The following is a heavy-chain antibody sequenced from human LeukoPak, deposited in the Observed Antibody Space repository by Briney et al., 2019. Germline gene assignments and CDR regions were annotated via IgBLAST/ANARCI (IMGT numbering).Heavy chain of an antibody. V-gene: IGHV1-18*01. D-gene: IGHD3-16*02. CDR3: ASGAGYDYVWKSYRYYDF. J-gene: IGHJ4*02. Sequence: ASVKVSCKASGYTFTNYGVSWVRQAPGQGLEWMGWITVDNGNTHYAQNFQGRVTMTTDTSTSTVYMELRSLRSDDTAVYYCASGAGYDYVWKSYRYYDFWGQGTLVTVSS. CDR2: ITVDNGNT. CDR1: GYTFTNYG.